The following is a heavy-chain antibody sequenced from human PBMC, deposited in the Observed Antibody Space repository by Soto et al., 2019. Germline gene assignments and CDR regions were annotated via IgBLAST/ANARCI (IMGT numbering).Heavy chain of an antibody. V-gene: IGHV3-23*01. J-gene: IGHJ4*02. D-gene: IGHD3-16*01. Sequence: EVQLLESGGGLVQPGGSLRLSCAASGFTFSSYAMSWVRQAPGKWLEWVSAISGSGGSTYYADSVKGRFTISRDNSKNTLYLQMNSLRAEDTAVYYCAKDRGQMGDIFDYWGQGPLVTVSS. CDR1: GFTFSSYA. CDR3: AKDRGQMGDIFDY. CDR2: ISGSGGST.